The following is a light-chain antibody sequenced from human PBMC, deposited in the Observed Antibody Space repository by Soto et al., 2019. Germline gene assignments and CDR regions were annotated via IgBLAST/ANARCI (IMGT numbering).Light chain of an antibody. Sequence: VLTRPPSVSAAPGQKVTISCSGSSSNIGNNYVSWYQQLPGTAPKLLIYENNKRPSGIPDRFSGSKSGTSATLGITGLQTGDEADYYCGTWDSSLSAGGVFGTGTKVTVL. CDR3: GTWDSSLSAGGV. CDR1: SSNIGNNY. CDR2: ENN. V-gene: IGLV1-51*02. J-gene: IGLJ1*01.